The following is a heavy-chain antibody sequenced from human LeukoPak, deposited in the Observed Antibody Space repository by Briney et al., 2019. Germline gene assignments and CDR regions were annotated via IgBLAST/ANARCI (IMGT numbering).Heavy chain of an antibody. CDR1: GDSVSSKSAT. J-gene: IGHJ5*02. CDR3: ARCDLEEQLKWFGP. Sequence: SQTLSLTCAVSGDSVSSKSATWNWITPSPSRGLEWLGRTYYRSNWYPAYAFFVKMRININPDASKNQFSLQLNSVTPEDTAVYHCARCDLEEQLKWFGPWGQGTLVTVSS. V-gene: IGHV6-1*01. D-gene: IGHD1-26*01. CDR2: TYYRSNWYP.